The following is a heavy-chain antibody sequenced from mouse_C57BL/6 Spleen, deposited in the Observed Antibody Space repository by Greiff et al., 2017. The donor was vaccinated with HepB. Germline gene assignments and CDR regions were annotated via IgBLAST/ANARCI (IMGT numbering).Heavy chain of an antibody. V-gene: IGHV5-6*01. D-gene: IGHD3-2*02. J-gene: IGHJ3*01. CDR3: ARRASSGYWFAY. CDR1: GFTFSSYG. CDR2: ISSGGSYT. Sequence: EVQLVESGGDLVKPGGSLKLSCAASGFTFSSYGMSWVRQTPDKRLEWVATISSGGSYTYYPDSVKGRCTISRDNAKNTLYLQMSSLKSEDTAMYYCARRASSGYWFAYWGQGTLVTVSA.